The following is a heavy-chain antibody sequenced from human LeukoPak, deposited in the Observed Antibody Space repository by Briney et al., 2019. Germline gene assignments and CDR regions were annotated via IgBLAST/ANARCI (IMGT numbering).Heavy chain of an antibody. V-gene: IGHV1-2*02. CDR3: ARDSGDTAMARDAFDI. CDR2: INPNSGGT. J-gene: IGHJ3*02. D-gene: IGHD5-18*01. CDR1: GYTFTGYY. Sequence: GASVKVSCKASGYTFTGYYMHWVRQAPGQGLEWMGWINPNSGGTNYAQKFQGRVTMTRDTSISTAYMELSRLRSDDTAVYYCARDSGDTAMARDAFDIWGQGTMVTVSS.